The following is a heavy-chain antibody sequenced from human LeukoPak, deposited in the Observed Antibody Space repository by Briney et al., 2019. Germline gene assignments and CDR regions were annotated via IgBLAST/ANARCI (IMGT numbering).Heavy chain of an antibody. Sequence: GGSLRLSCAASGFTFSSYWMGWVRQAPGKGLEWVANIKQDGSEKYYVDSVKGRFTISRDNAKNSLYLQMNSLRAEDTAVYYCARAVRGVINYYYYYMDVWGKGTTVTISS. CDR3: ARAVRGVINYYYYYMDV. D-gene: IGHD3-10*01. CDR2: IKQDGSEK. J-gene: IGHJ6*03. V-gene: IGHV3-7*01. CDR1: GFTFSSYW.